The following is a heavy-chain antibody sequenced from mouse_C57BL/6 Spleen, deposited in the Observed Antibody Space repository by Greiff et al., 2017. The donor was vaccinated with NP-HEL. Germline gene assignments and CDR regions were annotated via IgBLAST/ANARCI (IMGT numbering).Heavy chain of an antibody. CDR3: AIGPAREAMDY. Sequence: QVQLQQPGAELARPGASVKLSCKASGYTFTSYGISWVKQRTGQGLEWIGEIYPRSGNTYYNEKFKGKATLTADKSSSTAYMELRSLTSEDSAVYFCAIGPAREAMDYWGQGTSVTVSS. CDR1: GYTFTSYG. D-gene: IGHD3-1*01. J-gene: IGHJ4*01. CDR2: IYPRSGNT. V-gene: IGHV1-81*01.